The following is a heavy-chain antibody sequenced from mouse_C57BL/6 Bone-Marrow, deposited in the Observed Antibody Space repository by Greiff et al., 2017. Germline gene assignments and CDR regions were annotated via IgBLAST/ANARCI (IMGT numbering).Heavy chain of an antibody. J-gene: IGHJ4*01. CDR3: ARGVTTVVGAMDY. V-gene: IGHV1-81*01. CDR2: IYPRSGNT. Sequence: VQVVESGAELARPGASVKLSCKASGYTFTSYGISWVKQRTGQGLEWIGEIYPRSGNTYYNEKFKGKATLTADKSSSTAYMELRSLTSEDSAVYFCARGVTTVVGAMDYWGQGTSVTVSS. CDR1: GYTFTSYG. D-gene: IGHD1-1*01.